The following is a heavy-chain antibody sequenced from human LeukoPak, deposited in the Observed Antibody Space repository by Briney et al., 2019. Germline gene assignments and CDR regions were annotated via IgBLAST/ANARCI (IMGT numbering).Heavy chain of an antibody. CDR1: GGTFSSYA. CDR2: IIPIFGTA. Sequence: SVKVSCKASGGTFSSYAISWVRQAPGQGLEWMGGIIPIFGTANYAQKFQGRVTITADKSTSTAYMELSSLRSEDTAVYYCARAAYSYGYRFDYWGQGTLVTVSS. V-gene: IGHV1-69*06. CDR3: ARAAYSYGYRFDY. D-gene: IGHD5-18*01. J-gene: IGHJ4*02.